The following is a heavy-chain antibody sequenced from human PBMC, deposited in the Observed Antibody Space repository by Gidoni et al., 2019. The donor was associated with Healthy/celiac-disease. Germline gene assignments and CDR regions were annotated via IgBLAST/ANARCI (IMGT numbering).Heavy chain of an antibody. J-gene: IGHJ4*02. V-gene: IGHV3-30*18. Sequence: QVQLVESGGGGVQPGRSLRLSCAVSGFRFSSYGMHWVRQAPGKGLEWVAVISYDGINKYYADAGKGRFTISRDNSKNTLYLQMNSLRAEDTAVYYCAKDTFITMIVVARGLILDYWGQGTLVTVSS. CDR2: ISYDGINK. CDR1: GFRFSSYG. CDR3: AKDTFITMIVVARGLILDY. D-gene: IGHD3-22*01.